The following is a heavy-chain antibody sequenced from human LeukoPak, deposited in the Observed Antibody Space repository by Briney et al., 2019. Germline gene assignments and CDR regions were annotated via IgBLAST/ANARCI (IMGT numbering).Heavy chain of an antibody. J-gene: IGHJ4*02. CDR1: GFTVSANY. V-gene: IGHV3-53*01. CDR2: IYTGGTT. Sequence: QLVESGGGLIQPGGSLRLSCAASGFTVSANYMSWVRQAPGKGLEWVSVIYTGGTTYYADSVKGRFIISRDNSKNTLYLQMDSLRAEDTAVYYCARDAATVVTPLSVRNFDYWGQGTLVTVSS. CDR3: ARDAATVVTPLSVRNFDY. D-gene: IGHD4-23*01.